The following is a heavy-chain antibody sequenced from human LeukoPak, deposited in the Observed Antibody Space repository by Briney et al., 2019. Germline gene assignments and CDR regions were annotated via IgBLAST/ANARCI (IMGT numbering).Heavy chain of an antibody. Sequence: GGSLRLSCAASGFTFSSYAMHWVRQAPGKGLEWVAIISYDGSNKYYADSVKGRFTISRDNSKNTLYLQMNSLRGEDTAVYYCARDGPQYTIFGVVSNSLCYYAMDVWGQGTTVTVSS. J-gene: IGHJ6*02. CDR1: GFTFSSYA. D-gene: IGHD3-3*01. CDR2: ISYDGSNK. V-gene: IGHV3-30-3*01. CDR3: ARDGPQYTIFGVVSNSLCYYAMDV.